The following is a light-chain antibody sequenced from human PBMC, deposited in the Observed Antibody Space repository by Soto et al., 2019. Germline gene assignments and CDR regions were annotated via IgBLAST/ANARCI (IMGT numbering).Light chain of an antibody. V-gene: IGKV3-20*01. CDR3: QQYGSSPPLFT. CDR2: GAS. Sequence: EIVLTQSPGTLSLSPGERATLSCRASQSVSSSYLAWYQQKPGQAPRLLIYGASSRATGIPDSFSGSGSGPDFTFAISRLEAEDFAVYYCQQYGSSPPLFTFGPGTKVDIK. CDR1: QSVSSSY. J-gene: IGKJ3*01.